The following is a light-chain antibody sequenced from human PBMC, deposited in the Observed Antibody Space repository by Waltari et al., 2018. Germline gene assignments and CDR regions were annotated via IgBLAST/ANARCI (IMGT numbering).Light chain of an antibody. V-gene: IGKV3-20*01. CDR1: QSVSSSS. CDR2: GSS. CDR3: QHYGSSPPLT. J-gene: IGKJ4*01. Sequence: EIVLTHSPGTLSLSPGGRATLSCRASQSVSSSSLAWYEQKPGQASRLLIYGSSSRATDIPDRFSGSGSGTDFTLTISRVEPEDYAVYYCQHYGSSPPLTFGGGTKVEMK.